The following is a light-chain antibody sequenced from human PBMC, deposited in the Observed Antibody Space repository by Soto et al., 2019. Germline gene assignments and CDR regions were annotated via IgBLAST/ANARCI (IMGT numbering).Light chain of an antibody. CDR2: DVS. CDR3: SSYTTSTTWV. Sequence: QSALTQPASVSGSPGQSITISCTGTSSDVGGYNYVSWYQQHPGKAPKLMIYDVSHRPSGVSNRFSGSKSGNTASLTISGLQAEDEADYYCSSYTTSTTWVFGGGPKLTVL. CDR1: SSDVGGYNY. J-gene: IGLJ3*02. V-gene: IGLV2-14*03.